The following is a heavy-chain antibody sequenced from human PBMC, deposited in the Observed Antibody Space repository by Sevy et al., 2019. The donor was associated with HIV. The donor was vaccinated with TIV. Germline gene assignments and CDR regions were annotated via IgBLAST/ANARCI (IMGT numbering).Heavy chain of an antibody. CDR3: AKPRRSGSSPPYFDY. CDR2: IIGSGGST. CDR1: GFTFSSYA. D-gene: IGHD1-26*01. V-gene: IGHV3-23*01. Sequence: GGSLRLSCAASGFTFSSYAMSWVRQAPGKGLEWVSAIIGSGGSTYYADSVKGRITISRDNSKNTLYLQMNSLRAEDTDVYYCAKPRRSGSSPPYFDYWGQGTLVTVSS. J-gene: IGHJ4*02.